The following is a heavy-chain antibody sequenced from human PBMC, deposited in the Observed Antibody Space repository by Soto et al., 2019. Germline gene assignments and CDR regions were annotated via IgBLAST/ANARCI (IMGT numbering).Heavy chain of an antibody. CDR3: TRHYDFWSGYVAVRYYGMDV. CDR2: IRSKANSYAT. CDR1: GFTFSGSA. D-gene: IGHD3-3*01. Sequence: GGSLRLSCAASGFTFSGSAMHWVRQASGKGLEWVGRIRSKANSYATADAASVKGRFTISRDDSKNTAYLQMNSLKTEDTAVYYCTRHYDFWSGYVAVRYYGMDVWGQGTTVTVSS. J-gene: IGHJ6*02. V-gene: IGHV3-73*01.